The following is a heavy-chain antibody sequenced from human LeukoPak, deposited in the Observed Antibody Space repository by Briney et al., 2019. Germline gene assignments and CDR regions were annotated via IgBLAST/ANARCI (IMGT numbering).Heavy chain of an antibody. CDR2: IRSTGAT. J-gene: IGHJ5*01. Sequence: SETLSLTCTVSGDSITDYYWSWVRQSPMKRLEWIAYIRSTGATNYSPSLRGRVTISMDTSKNQFSLKLTSVTAADTAVYFCARHFSYGPASYPLDSWGQGILVTVSS. V-gene: IGHV4-59*08. D-gene: IGHD3-10*01. CDR3: ARHFSYGPASYPLDS. CDR1: GDSITDYY.